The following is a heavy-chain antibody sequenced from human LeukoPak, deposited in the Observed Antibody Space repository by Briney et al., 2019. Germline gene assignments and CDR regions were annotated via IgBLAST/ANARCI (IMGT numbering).Heavy chain of an antibody. CDR3: AREGIVSETFYYYYMDV. V-gene: IGHV4-39*07. CDR2: IYHSGST. D-gene: IGHD3-16*01. CDR1: GGSISTITYY. Sequence: PSETLSLTCTVSGGSISTITYYWGWIRQPPGKGLEWIGSIYHSGSTYYNPSLKSRVTMSVDTSKNQFSLKLSSVTAADTAVYYCAREGIVSETFYYYYMDVWGKGTTVTISS. J-gene: IGHJ6*03.